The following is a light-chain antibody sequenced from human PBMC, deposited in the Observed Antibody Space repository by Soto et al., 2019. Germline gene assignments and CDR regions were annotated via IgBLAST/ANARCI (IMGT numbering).Light chain of an antibody. CDR1: QSISSNY. Sequence: ELVLTQSPGTLSLAPGERATLSCRASQSISSNYVAWYQQKPGQAPRLLSYDASTRATGIPNRYSGSGSGTDFTLTISRLEPEDCAVFYCQQYGDSPTFGQGTKVDIK. V-gene: IGKV3-20*01. J-gene: IGKJ1*01. CDR2: DAS. CDR3: QQYGDSPT.